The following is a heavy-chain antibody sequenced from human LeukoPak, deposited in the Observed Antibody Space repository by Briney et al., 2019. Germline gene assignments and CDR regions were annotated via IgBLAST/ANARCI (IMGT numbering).Heavy chain of an antibody. CDR2: IKTKSDGGTT. Sequence: GGSLTLSCAASGFTLSKVWMSWVSQAPGKGLEWVGRIKTKSDGGTTEYAAPVRGRFTISRDDSEDTLYLQMNSLKTEDTAVYYCTTVDYGDLTPAASSDYWGQGTLVTVSS. J-gene: IGHJ4*02. CDR1: GFTLSKVW. D-gene: IGHD4-17*01. V-gene: IGHV3-15*01. CDR3: TTVDYGDLTPAASSDY.